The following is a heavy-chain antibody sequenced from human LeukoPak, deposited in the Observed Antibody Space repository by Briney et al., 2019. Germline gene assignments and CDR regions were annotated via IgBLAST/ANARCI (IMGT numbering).Heavy chain of an antibody. CDR2: INPSGGGT. CDR3: AKDRRGPKSYYYFYYMDV. J-gene: IGHJ6*03. D-gene: IGHD3-16*01. V-gene: IGHV1-2*02. CDR1: GYTFSDFY. Sequence: ASVKVSCKASGYTFSDFYIHWVRQAPGQGLEWVGWINPSGGGTNYAPQFQGRVTMARDTSISAAYMELSRLTSDDTAVYYCAKDRRGPKSYYYFYYMDVWGKGTTVTVSS.